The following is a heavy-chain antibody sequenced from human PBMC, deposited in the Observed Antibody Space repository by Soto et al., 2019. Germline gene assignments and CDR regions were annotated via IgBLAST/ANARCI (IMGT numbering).Heavy chain of an antibody. V-gene: IGHV3-30*18. D-gene: IGHD1-26*01. CDR1: GFTFSSYG. CDR2: ISYDGSNK. J-gene: IGHJ4*02. Sequence: PGGSLRLSCAASGFTFSSYGMHWVRQAPGKGLEWVAVISYDGSNKYYADSVKGRFTISRDNSKNTLYLQMNSLRAEDTAVYYCAKDLYRGSYYFSGYWGQGTLVTVSS. CDR3: AKDLYRGSYYFSGY.